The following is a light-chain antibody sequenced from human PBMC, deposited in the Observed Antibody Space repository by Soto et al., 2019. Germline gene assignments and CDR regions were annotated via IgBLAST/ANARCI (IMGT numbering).Light chain of an antibody. V-gene: IGKV1-39*01. CDR1: QSISSY. CDR2: EAS. J-gene: IGKJ4*01. Sequence: DIQMTQSPSSLPASVGDRVTITCRASQSISSYLNWYQHRPGKAPKLQIYEASNLQSGVPSRFSGSGSGTDFTLTISSLQPEDFGTYYCQQNYNTPLTFGGGTKVEIK. CDR3: QQNYNTPLT.